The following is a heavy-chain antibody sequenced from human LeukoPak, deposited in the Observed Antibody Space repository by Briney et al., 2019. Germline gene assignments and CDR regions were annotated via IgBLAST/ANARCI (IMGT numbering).Heavy chain of an antibody. CDR3: ARDGGWLQTQNHYYYHGMDV. V-gene: IGHV1-69*04. CDR1: GGTFSTYA. J-gene: IGHJ6*02. D-gene: IGHD5-24*01. Sequence: SVKVSCNASGGTFSTYAITWVRQAPGQGLEWMGRVLPIFDMANYAQKFQGRVTITADTSTRTAYMELSSLRSDDTAVYYCARDGGWLQTQNHYYYHGMDVWGQGTTVTVSS. CDR2: VLPIFDMA.